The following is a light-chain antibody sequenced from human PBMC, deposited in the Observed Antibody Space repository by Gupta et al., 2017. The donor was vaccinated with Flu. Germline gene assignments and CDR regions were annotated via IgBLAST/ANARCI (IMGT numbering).Light chain of an antibody. CDR1: KLGDKY. Sequence: PGQTASITCSGDKLGDKYACWYQQKPGQSPVLVIYQDSKRPSGIPERFSGSNSGNTATLTISGTQAMDEADYYCQAWDSSTYYVFGTGTKVTVL. CDR3: QAWDSSTYYV. V-gene: IGLV3-1*01. J-gene: IGLJ1*01. CDR2: QDS.